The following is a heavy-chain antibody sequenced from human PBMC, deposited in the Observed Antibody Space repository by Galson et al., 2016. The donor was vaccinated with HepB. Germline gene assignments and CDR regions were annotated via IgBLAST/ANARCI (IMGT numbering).Heavy chain of an antibody. D-gene: IGHD3-22*01. CDR1: GFTFSNYA. CDR2: ISHSSSTT. J-gene: IGHJ4*02. V-gene: IGHV3-48*02. Sequence: SLRLSCAASGFTFSNYAMNWVRQAPGKGLEWVSHISHSSSTTYYIDSVKGRFTISRDNAKNSLYLQMNSLRDDDTAVYYCASDSYYDEPFDYWGRGTLVTVSS. CDR3: ASDSYYDEPFDY.